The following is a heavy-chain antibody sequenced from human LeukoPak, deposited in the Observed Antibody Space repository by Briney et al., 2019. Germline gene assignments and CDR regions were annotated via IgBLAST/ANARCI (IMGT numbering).Heavy chain of an antibody. CDR2: IRYDGSNK. V-gene: IGHV3-30*02. D-gene: IGHD4/OR15-4a*01. CDR3: ARDGVQDYGSNPLHY. Sequence: GGSLRLSCAASGFTFSSYGMHWVRQAPGKGLEWVAFIRYDGSNKYYADSVKGRFTISRDNSKNTLYLQMNSLRAEDTAVYYCARDGVQDYGSNPLHYWGQGTLVTVSS. J-gene: IGHJ4*02. CDR1: GFTFSSYG.